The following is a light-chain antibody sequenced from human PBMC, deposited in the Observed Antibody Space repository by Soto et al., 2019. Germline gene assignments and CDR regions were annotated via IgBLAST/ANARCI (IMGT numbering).Light chain of an antibody. CDR1: TGDVGAYNF. Sequence: QSALTQPRSVSGSPGQSVTISCTGTTGDVGAYNFVSWYQIYPGKAPKLMIYDASKRPSGVPDRFSASKSGNTASLTISGLQAEDEAEYFCCSYAGSFTWVFGGGTKLTVL. CDR3: CSYAGSFTWV. V-gene: IGLV2-11*01. J-gene: IGLJ3*02. CDR2: DAS.